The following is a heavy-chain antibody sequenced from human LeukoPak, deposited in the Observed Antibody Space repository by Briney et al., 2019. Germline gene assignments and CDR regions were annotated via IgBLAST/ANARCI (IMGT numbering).Heavy chain of an antibody. D-gene: IGHD1-1*01. Sequence: PGGSLRLSCAASGFTFSSYGMHWVRQAPGKGLEWVAVISYDGSTIYYADSVKGRFTISRDNSKNTLYLQMNSLRAEDTAVYYCARDVQIDYWGPGTLVTVSS. V-gene: IGHV3-30*03. J-gene: IGHJ4*02. CDR3: ARDVQIDY. CDR1: GFTFSSYG. CDR2: ISYDGSTI.